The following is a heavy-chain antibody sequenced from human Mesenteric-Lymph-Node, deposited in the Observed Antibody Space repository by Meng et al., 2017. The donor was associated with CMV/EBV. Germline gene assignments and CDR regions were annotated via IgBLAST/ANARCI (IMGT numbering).Heavy chain of an antibody. J-gene: IGHJ6*02. V-gene: IGHV3-21*01. CDR2: ISSSGNNI. Sequence: GESLKISCAASGFTISSYSMNWVRQAPGKGLEWVSSISSSGNNIYYADSLKGRFTISRDNAKNSLYLQMNSLRAEDTAVYYCARISGYSSPSLYYYYGMDVWGQGTTVTVSS. CDR1: GFTISSYS. D-gene: IGHD6-6*01. CDR3: ARISGYSSPSLYYYYGMDV.